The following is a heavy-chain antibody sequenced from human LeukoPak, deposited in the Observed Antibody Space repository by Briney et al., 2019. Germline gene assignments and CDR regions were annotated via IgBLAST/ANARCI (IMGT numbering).Heavy chain of an antibody. Sequence: SETLSLTCTVSGGSISSYYWSWIRQHPGEGLEWIGYIYYTGGTSYNPSLKSRVTISVDTSKTRFSLRLTSVTAADTAVYYCAREKMITFGGVIVTDYWGQGTLVTVSS. J-gene: IGHJ4*02. CDR2: IYYTGGT. CDR1: GGSISSYY. CDR3: AREKMITFGGVIVTDY. D-gene: IGHD3-16*02. V-gene: IGHV4-59*06.